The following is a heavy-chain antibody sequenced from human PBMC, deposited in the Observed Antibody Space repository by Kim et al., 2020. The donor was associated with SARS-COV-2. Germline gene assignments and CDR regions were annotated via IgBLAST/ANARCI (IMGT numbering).Heavy chain of an antibody. J-gene: IGHJ4*02. CDR3: ARDGVSSGWYKGFDY. V-gene: IGHV3-30*07. D-gene: IGHD6-19*01. Sequence: TVKRRFTITRNNSKNKLYMQMNSLRAEDTAVYYCARDGVSSGWYKGFDYWGQGTLVTVSS.